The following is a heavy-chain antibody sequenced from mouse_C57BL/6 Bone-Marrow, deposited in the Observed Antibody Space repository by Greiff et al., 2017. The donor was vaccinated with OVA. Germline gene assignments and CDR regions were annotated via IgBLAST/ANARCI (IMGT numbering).Heavy chain of an antibody. D-gene: IGHD2-12*01. CDR3: GGDTTYFDY. J-gene: IGHJ2*01. CDR2: INPDSSTI. V-gene: IGHV4-1*01. Sequence: TASGIDFSRYWMSWVRRAPGKGLEWIGEINPDSSTINYAPSLKDKFIISRDNAKNTLYLQMSKVRSEDTALYYRGGDTTYFDYWGQGTTLTVSS. CDR1: GIDFSRYW.